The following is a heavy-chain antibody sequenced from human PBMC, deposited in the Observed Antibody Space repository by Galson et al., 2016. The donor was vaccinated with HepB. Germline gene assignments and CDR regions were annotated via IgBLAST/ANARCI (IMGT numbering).Heavy chain of an antibody. CDR2: ISRNGGHI. Sequence: SLRLSCAVSGLTFSIYAIYWVRQTPGTGLEYVSGISRNGGHIDYADSVRCRFFLSRDNSKNTLYLQMRSLRSEDTAVYYCVRPAERQLVGFGGLYFFDYWGPGTLVTVSS. CDR3: VRPAERQLVGFGGLYFFDY. J-gene: IGHJ4*02. CDR1: GLTFSIYA. D-gene: IGHD6-13*01. V-gene: IGHV3-64D*06.